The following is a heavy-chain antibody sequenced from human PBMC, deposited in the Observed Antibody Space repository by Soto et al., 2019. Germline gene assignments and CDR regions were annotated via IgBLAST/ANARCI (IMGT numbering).Heavy chain of an antibody. Sequence: GGSLRLSCAASGFTFSSYGMHWVRQAPGKGLEWVAVISYDGSNKYYADSVKGRFTISRDNSKNTLYLQMNSLRAEDTAVYYCAKDPNRDGYNIYGMDVWGQGTTVTVSS. CDR2: ISYDGSNK. D-gene: IGHD5-12*01. CDR3: AKDPNRDGYNIYGMDV. V-gene: IGHV3-30*18. J-gene: IGHJ6*02. CDR1: GFTFSSYG.